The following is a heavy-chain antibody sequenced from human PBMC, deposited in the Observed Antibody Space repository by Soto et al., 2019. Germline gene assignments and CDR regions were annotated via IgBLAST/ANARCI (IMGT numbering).Heavy chain of an antibody. CDR2: ISWNSGSI. CDR3: AKDAITMVRGVSSYYGMDF. J-gene: IGHJ6*01. D-gene: IGHD3-10*01. Sequence: EVQLVESGGGLVQPGRSLRISCAASGFTSDDYAMHWVREAPGMGLEWVSVISWNSGSIGFVDYVKSGFSTYRDNVKYTLYLLMNSLRAEDTALYYCAKDAITMVRGVSSYYGMDFWGQGTTVTVSS. V-gene: IGHV3-9*02. CDR1: GFTSDDYA.